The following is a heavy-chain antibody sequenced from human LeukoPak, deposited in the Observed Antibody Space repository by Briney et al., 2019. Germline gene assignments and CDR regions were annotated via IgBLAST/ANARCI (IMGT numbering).Heavy chain of an antibody. CDR1: GGSISSGGYY. D-gene: IGHD6-19*01. J-gene: IGHJ4*02. CDR3: ARVRYSSGWIDY. Sequence: PSQTLSLTCTVSGGSISSGGYYWSWIRQPPGKGLEWIGYIYHSGSTYYNPSLKSRVTISVDRSKNQFFLKLSSVTAADTAVYYCARVRYSSGWIDYWGQGTLVTVSS. V-gene: IGHV4-30-2*01. CDR2: IYHSGST.